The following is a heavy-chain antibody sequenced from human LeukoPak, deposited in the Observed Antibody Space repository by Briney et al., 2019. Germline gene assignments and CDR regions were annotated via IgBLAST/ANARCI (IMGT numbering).Heavy chain of an antibody. CDR2: IYPGDSDT. Sequence: GESLKISCKVSGYSLTNNWIGWVRQVPGKGLEWMGLIYPGDSDTRYSPSFQGQVTISADKSISTAFLQWSSLKASDTAMYYCARQQVYGITAAGPAISYYYYYMDVWGKGTTVTISS. CDR3: ARQQVYGITAAGPAISYYYYYMDV. V-gene: IGHV5-51*01. D-gene: IGHD6-13*01. J-gene: IGHJ6*03. CDR1: GYSLTNNW.